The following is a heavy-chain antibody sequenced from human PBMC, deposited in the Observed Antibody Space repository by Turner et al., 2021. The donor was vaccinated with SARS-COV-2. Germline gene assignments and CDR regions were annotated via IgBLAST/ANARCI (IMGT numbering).Heavy chain of an antibody. Sequence: QVQLVQSGAEVKKPGASVKVSCKATGYTFTNYDIHWVRQATGQGLEWMGWMNPISGNTGYAQKFAGRVTMTRDTSISTAYMELSSLRSEDTAVYYCARLHGHCTSTSCDWDYYCGMDVWGQGTTVTVSS. CDR1: GYTFTNYD. CDR3: ARLHGHCTSTSCDWDYYCGMDV. J-gene: IGHJ6*02. CDR2: MNPISGNT. V-gene: IGHV1-8*01. D-gene: IGHD2-2*01.